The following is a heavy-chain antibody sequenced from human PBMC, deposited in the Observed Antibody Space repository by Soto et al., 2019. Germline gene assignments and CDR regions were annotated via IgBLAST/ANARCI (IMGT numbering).Heavy chain of an antibody. D-gene: IGHD4-17*01. CDR1: GFTVSGNY. CDR3: ARAYGDYTGSDYYYYMDV. CDR2: IYSGGYT. V-gene: IGHV3-66*01. Sequence: EVQLVESGGGLVQPGGSLRLSCAASGFTVSGNYMTWVRQAPGKGLEWVSVIYSGGYTSYADSVKGRFTISRDISKNTLYLQMNSLRAEDTAVYYRARAYGDYTGSDYYYYMDVWGKGATVTVSS. J-gene: IGHJ6*03.